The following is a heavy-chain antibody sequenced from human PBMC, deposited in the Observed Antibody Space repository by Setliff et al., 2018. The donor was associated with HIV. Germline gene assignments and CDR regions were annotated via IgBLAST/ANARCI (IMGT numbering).Heavy chain of an antibody. CDR1: GYTFTDYY. CDR3: ARDDRAVATIL. CDR2: INPDSGGA. J-gene: IGHJ4*02. D-gene: IGHD5-12*01. Sequence: ASVKVSCKASGYTFTDYYMQWVRQAPGQGLEWMGRINPDSGGANYAQKFQGRVTMTRDTSINTAYMELSSLRSDDTAVYYCARDDRAVATILWGQGTLVTVSS. V-gene: IGHV1-2*06.